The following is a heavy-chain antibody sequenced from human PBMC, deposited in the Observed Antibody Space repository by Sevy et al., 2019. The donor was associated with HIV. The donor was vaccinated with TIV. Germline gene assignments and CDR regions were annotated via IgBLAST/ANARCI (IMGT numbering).Heavy chain of an antibody. V-gene: IGHV3-49*03. D-gene: IGHD6-19*01. CDR3: SKQWLDTEDYNWFDP. CDR2: IRSKGYGGTT. Sequence: GSLRLSCTASGFTFGDYAMSWFRQAPGKGLEWVGFIRSKGYGGTTEYAASVKGRFTISRDDSKSIAYLQMSSLKIEDTAVYYCSKQWLDTEDYNWFDPWGQGTLVTVSS. CDR1: GFTFGDYA. J-gene: IGHJ5*02.